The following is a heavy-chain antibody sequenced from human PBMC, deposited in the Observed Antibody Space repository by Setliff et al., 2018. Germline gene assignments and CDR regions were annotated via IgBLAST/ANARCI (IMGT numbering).Heavy chain of an antibody. Sequence: ASVKVSCKASGYIFTTYGFNWVRQAPGQGLEWMGMISTYTGKTTYAQKFQGRVTMARETSTSTVYMELSGLRSEDTAVYYCARVYLAGSGWDKANALDIWGQGTMVTVSS. V-gene: IGHV1-18*01. CDR3: ARVYLAGSGWDKANALDI. CDR1: GYIFTTYG. D-gene: IGHD6-19*01. CDR2: ISTYTGKT. J-gene: IGHJ3*02.